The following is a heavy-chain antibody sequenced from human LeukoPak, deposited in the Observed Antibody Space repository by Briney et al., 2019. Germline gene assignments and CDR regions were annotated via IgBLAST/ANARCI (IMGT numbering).Heavy chain of an antibody. CDR2: IYTSGST. Sequence: SETLSLTCTVSGGSISSYYWSWIRQPAGKGLEWIGRIYTSGSTNYNPSLKSRVTMSVDTSKNQFSLKLSSVTAADTAVYYCARSQLPSGNEGFNFDYWGQGTLVTVSS. CDR1: GGSISSYY. D-gene: IGHD5-12*01. V-gene: IGHV4-4*07. CDR3: ARSQLPSGNEGFNFDY. J-gene: IGHJ4*02.